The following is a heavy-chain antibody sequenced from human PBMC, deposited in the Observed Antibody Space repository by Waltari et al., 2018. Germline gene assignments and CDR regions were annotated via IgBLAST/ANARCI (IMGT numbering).Heavy chain of an antibody. Sequence: QVQLQQWGAGLLKPSETLSLTCAVYGGSFSGYYWRWIRQPPGKGREWIGEINHSGSTNYNPSLKSRVTISVDTSKNQFSLKLSSVTAADTAVYYCARGPGDYEWYFDLWGRGTLVTVSS. V-gene: IGHV4-34*01. CDR1: GGSFSGYY. J-gene: IGHJ2*01. D-gene: IGHD3-22*01. CDR3: ARGPGDYEWYFDL. CDR2: INHSGST.